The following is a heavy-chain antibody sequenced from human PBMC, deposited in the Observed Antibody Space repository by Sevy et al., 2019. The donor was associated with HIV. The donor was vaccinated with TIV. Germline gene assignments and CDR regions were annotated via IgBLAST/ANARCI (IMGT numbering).Heavy chain of an antibody. Sequence: GGSLRLSCVASGFTFSFIWMAWVRQAPGKGLGWVANIKQEGSEIHYVDSVKGRFTVSRDTARNSLYLQMNSLRAEDTAVYYCASLLGTSTTFDHWGQGTLVTVSS. V-gene: IGHV3-7*01. D-gene: IGHD7-27*01. J-gene: IGHJ4*02. CDR3: ASLLGTSTTFDH. CDR1: GFTFSFIW. CDR2: IKQEGSEI.